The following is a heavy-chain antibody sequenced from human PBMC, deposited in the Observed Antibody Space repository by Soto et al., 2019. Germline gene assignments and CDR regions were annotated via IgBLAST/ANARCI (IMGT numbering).Heavy chain of an antibody. V-gene: IGHV4-30-2*01. CDR3: ARGGGYDYFEY. Sequence: SETLSLTCTVSGASISYGGYSWSWIRQTPGKGLEWIGYINHLETTFYNPSFESRLTLSIDRTKNQFSLKLQSVTAADRAVYYCARGGGYDYFEYWGQGILVTVSS. CDR1: GASISYGGYS. D-gene: IGHD5-12*01. J-gene: IGHJ4*02. CDR2: INHLETT.